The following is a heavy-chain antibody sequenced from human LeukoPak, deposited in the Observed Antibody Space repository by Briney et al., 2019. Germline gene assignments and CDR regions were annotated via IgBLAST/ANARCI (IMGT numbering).Heavy chain of an antibody. V-gene: IGHV1-2*02. D-gene: IGHD2-8*01. CDR1: GYTFTGYY. J-gene: IGHJ4*02. CDR3: ARRQGYCTNGVCYYYFDY. Sequence: GASVKVSCKASGYTFTGYYMHWVRQAPGQGLEWMGWINPNRGGTNYAQKFQGRVTMTRATSISTAYMELSRLRSHDTAVYYCARRQGYCTNGVCYYYFDYWSQGTLVTVSS. CDR2: INPNRGGT.